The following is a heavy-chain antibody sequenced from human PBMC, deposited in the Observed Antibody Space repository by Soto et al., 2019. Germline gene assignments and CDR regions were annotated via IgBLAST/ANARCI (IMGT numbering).Heavy chain of an antibody. J-gene: IGHJ5*02. CDR3: ARTYDSSGPIDP. Sequence: SETLSLTCTVSGGSISSYYWSWIRQPPGKGLEWIGYIYYSGSTNYNPSLKSRVTISVDTSKNQFSLKLSSVTAADTAVYYCARTYDSSGPIDPWGQGTLVTVSS. CDR2: IYYSGST. CDR1: GGSISSYY. D-gene: IGHD3-22*01. V-gene: IGHV4-59*01.